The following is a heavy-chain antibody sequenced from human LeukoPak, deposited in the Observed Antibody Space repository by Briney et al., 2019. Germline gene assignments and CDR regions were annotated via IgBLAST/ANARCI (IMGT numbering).Heavy chain of an antibody. D-gene: IGHD4-11*01. CDR2: ISGDGGSP. CDR1: GFTFDDYE. Sequence: GGSLRLSCAASGFTFDDYEMHWVRQAPGKGLEWVALISGDGGSPYYGDFVKGRFTISRDNSKKSLYLQMNRVTTEDTALYYCAKDLVRGYRDHSNGRGGDFRFWGQGALVTVSS. CDR3: AKDLVRGYRDHSNGRGGDFRF. V-gene: IGHV3-43*02. J-gene: IGHJ4*02.